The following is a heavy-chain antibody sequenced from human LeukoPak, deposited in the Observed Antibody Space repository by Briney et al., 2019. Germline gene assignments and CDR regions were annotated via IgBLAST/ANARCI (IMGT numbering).Heavy chain of an antibody. CDR3: ARGPYYYYYMDV. CDR1: GYTFTSYD. CDR2: MNPNSGNI. J-gene: IGHJ6*03. V-gene: IGHV1-8*03. Sequence: ASVKVSCKASGYTFTSYDINWVRQATGQGLEWMGWMNPNSGNIGYAQKFQGRVTITRNTSISTAYMELSSLRSEDTAVYYCARGPYYYYYMDVWGKGTTVTVSS.